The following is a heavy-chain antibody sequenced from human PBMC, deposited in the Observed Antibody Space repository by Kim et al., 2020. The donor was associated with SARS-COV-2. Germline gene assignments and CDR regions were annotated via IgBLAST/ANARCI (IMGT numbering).Heavy chain of an antibody. CDR3: ARGSELGYYYYGMDV. D-gene: IGHD3-10*01. Sequence: SVTGRFTISREYAKNSLYLKINSLRAEDTAVYYCARGSELGYYYYGMDVWGQGTTVTVSS. J-gene: IGHJ6*02. V-gene: IGHV3-21*01.